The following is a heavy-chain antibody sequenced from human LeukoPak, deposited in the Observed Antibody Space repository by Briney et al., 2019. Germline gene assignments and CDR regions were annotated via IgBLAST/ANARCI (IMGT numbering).Heavy chain of an antibody. CDR2: VSDTGGRT. V-gene: IGHV3-23*01. D-gene: IGHD3-9*01. CDR3: AFGWFVDY. Sequence: GGSLRLSCAASGFNFRIYEMNWVRQAPGKGLEWVSTVSDTGGRTYYADSVKGRFTISRDNSMNTLYLQMSSLRAEDTAVYYCAFGWFVDYWGRGTLVTVSS. CDR1: GFNFRIYE. J-gene: IGHJ4*02.